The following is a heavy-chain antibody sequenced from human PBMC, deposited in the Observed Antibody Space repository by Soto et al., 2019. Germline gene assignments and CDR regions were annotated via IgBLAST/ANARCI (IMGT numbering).Heavy chain of an antibody. CDR2: IDPDGRVG. D-gene: IGHD3-16*01. Sequence: EVQLLGSGGGLVQPGGSLRLSCVASGFRFSSYWMNWVRQTPGMGLEWVANIDPDGRVGSYVDSVKGRFTTSRDNAKTSLSLQMNILRADDTAVYFGAGWGGHDSNHWGQGILVTVSS. V-gene: IGHV3-7*03. CDR1: GFRFSSYW. J-gene: IGHJ5*02. CDR3: AGWGGHDSNH.